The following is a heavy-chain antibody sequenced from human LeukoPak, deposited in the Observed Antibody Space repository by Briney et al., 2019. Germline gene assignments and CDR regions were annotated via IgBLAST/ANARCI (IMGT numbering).Heavy chain of an antibody. Sequence: SVKVSCKASGGTFSSYAISWVRQAPGQGLEWMGRIIPIFGTANYAQKFQGRVTITTDESTSTAYMELSSLRSEDTAVYYCARENYYDSSGYCLDYWGQGTLVTVSS. J-gene: IGHJ4*02. CDR3: ARENYYDSSGYCLDY. CDR2: IIPIFGTA. D-gene: IGHD3-22*01. CDR1: GGTFSSYA. V-gene: IGHV1-69*05.